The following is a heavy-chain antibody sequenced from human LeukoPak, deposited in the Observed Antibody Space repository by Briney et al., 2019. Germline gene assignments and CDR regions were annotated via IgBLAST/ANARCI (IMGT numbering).Heavy chain of an antibody. CDR1: GYSFTNYW. CDR2: IDPSDSYT. D-gene: IGHD4-17*01. J-gene: IGHJ4*02. CDR3: ATGASKVTTDFANY. V-gene: IGHV5-10-1*01. Sequence: GESLKISCKASGYSFTNYWISWVRQMPGKGLEWMGRIDPSDSYTKYSPSFEGHVTISVDKSISTAFLQWHSLKASDSAMYYCATGASKVTTDFANYWGQGTQVDVSS.